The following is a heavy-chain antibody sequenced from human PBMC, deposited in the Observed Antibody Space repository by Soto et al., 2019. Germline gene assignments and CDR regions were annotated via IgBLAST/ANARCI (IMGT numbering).Heavy chain of an antibody. Sequence: QVQLVQSGAEVKKPGASVKVSCKASGYTFTNYGVTWVRQAPGKGLEWMGWISGYNGQTNYAQKLQGRVTMTTDTSTSTAHMELRSLRSDDTAVYYCGRDQYYDTSGYCAYWGQGTLVTVSS. CDR3: GRDQYYDTSGYCAY. V-gene: IGHV1-18*01. CDR1: GYTFTNYG. J-gene: IGHJ4*02. CDR2: ISGYNGQT. D-gene: IGHD3-22*01.